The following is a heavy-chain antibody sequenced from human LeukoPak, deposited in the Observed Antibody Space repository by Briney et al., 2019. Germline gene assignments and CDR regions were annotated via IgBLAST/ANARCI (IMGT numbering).Heavy chain of an antibody. CDR3: ARGRRYCSGGSCTTPRLYFDY. D-gene: IGHD2-15*01. CDR1: GFTFSSYW. CDR2: IKQDGSEK. Sequence: GGSLRLSCAASGFTFSSYWMSWVRQAPGKGLEWVANIKQDGSEKYYVDSVKGRFTISRDNAKNSLYLQMNSLRAEDTAVYYGARGRRYCSGGSCTTPRLYFDYWGQGTLVTVSS. J-gene: IGHJ4*02. V-gene: IGHV3-7*03.